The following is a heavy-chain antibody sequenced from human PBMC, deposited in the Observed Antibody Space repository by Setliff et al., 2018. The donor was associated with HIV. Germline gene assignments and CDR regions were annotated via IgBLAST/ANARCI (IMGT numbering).Heavy chain of an antibody. D-gene: IGHD4-17*01. CDR2: LYSGGGT. J-gene: IGHJ6*03. V-gene: IGHV3-53*01. CDR3: VKGAPDYDTNPFYYYFYMHV. CDR1: GFSVRTTY. Sequence: LRLSCEVSGFSVRTTYMSWVRQAPGRGLEWVAVLYSGGGTDYVDSVKGRFTISRDTSQNTLYLQMAGLRVEDAAVYYCVKGAPDYDTNPFYYYFYMHVWGKGTTVTVSS.